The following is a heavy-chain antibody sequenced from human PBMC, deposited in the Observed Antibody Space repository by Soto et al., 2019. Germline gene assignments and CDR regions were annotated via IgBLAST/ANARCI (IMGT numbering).Heavy chain of an antibody. D-gene: IGHD6-19*01. V-gene: IGHV3-21*01. CDR2: ISSSSSYI. CDR1: GFTFSSYS. J-gene: IGHJ4*02. CDR3: ARQLAVAGTGFGY. Sequence: EVPLVESGGGLVKPGGSLRLSCAASGFTFSSYSMNWVRQAPGKGLEWVSYISSSSSYIYYADSVKGRCTISRDNAKNSQYLQINSPRAEDTAVYYCARQLAVAGTGFGYLGQGTLVTFSS.